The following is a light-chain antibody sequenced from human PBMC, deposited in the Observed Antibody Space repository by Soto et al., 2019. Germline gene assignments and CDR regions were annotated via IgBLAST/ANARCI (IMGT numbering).Light chain of an antibody. J-gene: IGLJ2*01. V-gene: IGLV2-23*02. CDR2: EVS. CDR1: SSDVGSYNL. Sequence: QAVLTQPASVSGSPGQSITISCTGTSSDVGSYNLVSWYQQHPGKAPKLMISEVSKRLSGVSNRFSGSKSGSTASLTISGLQAEDEADYYCCSYAGSSTFVVFGGGIKLTVL. CDR3: CSYAGSSTFVV.